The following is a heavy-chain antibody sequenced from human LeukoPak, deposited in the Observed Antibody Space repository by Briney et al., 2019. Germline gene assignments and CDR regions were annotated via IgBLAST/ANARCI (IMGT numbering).Heavy chain of an antibody. CDR1: GFTFSSYT. J-gene: IGHJ4*02. D-gene: IGHD3-22*01. CDR2: ISSSSTSI. V-gene: IGHV3-21*01. CDR3: ARGYYDRSGSEFDY. Sequence: GGSLRLSCAASGFTFSSYTMNWVRQAPGKGLEWVSSISSSSTSIYYADSVKGRYTTSRDNAKNSLYLQMNTLRAEDTAVYYCARGYYDRSGSEFDYWGQGTLVTVSS.